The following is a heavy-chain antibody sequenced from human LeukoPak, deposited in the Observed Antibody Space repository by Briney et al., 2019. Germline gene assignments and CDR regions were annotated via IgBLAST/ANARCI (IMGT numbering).Heavy chain of an antibody. CDR1: GFTFSSYG. CDR2: ITGSGGTT. Sequence: GGTLRLSCAASGFTFSSYGMSWVRQAPGKGLEWVSAITGSGGTTYYAGSVKGRFTISRDNSKNTLYLLMNSLRAEDTAVYYCAKSLLRPGYWGQGTLVTVSS. J-gene: IGHJ4*02. V-gene: IGHV3-23*01. D-gene: IGHD3-3*01. CDR3: AKSLLRPGY.